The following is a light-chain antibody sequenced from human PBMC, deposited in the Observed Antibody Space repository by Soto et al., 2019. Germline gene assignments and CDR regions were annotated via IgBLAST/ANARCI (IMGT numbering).Light chain of an antibody. CDR1: QSVSSN. J-gene: IGKJ1*01. V-gene: IGKV3-15*01. CDR3: QQYNNWPRT. Sequence: EIVMTQSPATLAVSPGXXXXXXXXASQSVSSNLAWYQQKPGQAPRLLIYGASTRATGIPARFSGSGSGTEFTLTISSLQSEDFAVYYCQQYNNWPRTFGQGTKVDIK. CDR2: GAS.